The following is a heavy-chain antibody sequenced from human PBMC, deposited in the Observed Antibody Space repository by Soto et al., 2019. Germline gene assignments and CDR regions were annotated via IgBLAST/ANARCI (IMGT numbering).Heavy chain of an antibody. J-gene: IGHJ4*02. CDR2: ISGSGGST. D-gene: IGHD3-10*01. Sequence: VQLLESGGGLVQPGGSLRLSCAASGFTFSSYAMSWVRQAPGNGLEWVSAISGSGGSTYYADSVKGRFTISRDNSKNTLYLQMNSLRAEDTAVYYCAKVFTMVRGVIITHFDYWGQGTLVIVSS. V-gene: IGHV3-23*01. CDR1: GFTFSSYA. CDR3: AKVFTMVRGVIITHFDY.